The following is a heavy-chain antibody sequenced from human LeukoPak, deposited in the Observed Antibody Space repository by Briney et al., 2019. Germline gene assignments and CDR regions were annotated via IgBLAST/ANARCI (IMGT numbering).Heavy chain of an antibody. CDR3: ARAYDSSGHLTAFDI. CDR1: GGTFSSYA. Sequence: ASVKVSCKASGGTFSSYAISWVRQAPGQGLEWMGGIIPIFGTANYAQKFQGRVTITADESTSTAYMELSSLRSEDTAVYYCARAYDSSGHLTAFDIWGQGTMVTVSS. V-gene: IGHV1-69*13. J-gene: IGHJ3*02. D-gene: IGHD3-22*01. CDR2: IIPIFGTA.